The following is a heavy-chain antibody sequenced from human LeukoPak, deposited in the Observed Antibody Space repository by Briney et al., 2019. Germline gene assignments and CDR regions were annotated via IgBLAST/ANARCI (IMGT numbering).Heavy chain of an antibody. D-gene: IGHD2-2*02. J-gene: IGHJ5*02. V-gene: IGHV4-39*01. CDR3: ASSRGDIVVVPAAILYWFDP. CDR1: GGSISSSSYY. Sequence: SETLSLTCTVSGGSISSSSYYWGWIRQPPGKGLEWIGSIYYSGSTYYNPSLKSRVTISVDTSKNQFSLKPSSVTAADTAVYYCASSRGDIVVVPAAILYWFDPWGQGTLVTVSS. CDR2: IYYSGST.